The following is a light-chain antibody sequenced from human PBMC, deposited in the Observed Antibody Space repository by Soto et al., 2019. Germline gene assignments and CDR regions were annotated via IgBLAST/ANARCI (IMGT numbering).Light chain of an antibody. CDR2: DAS. J-gene: IGKJ3*01. CDR1: QSVSSY. V-gene: IGKV3-11*01. Sequence: EIVLTQSPATLSLSPGESATLSCRASQSVSSYLAWYQQKPGQAPRLLVYDASNRAPGIPARFSGSGSGTDFTLTISNLEPEDFAVYYCQQRSNWPLLTFGPGTKVDI. CDR3: QQRSNWPLLT.